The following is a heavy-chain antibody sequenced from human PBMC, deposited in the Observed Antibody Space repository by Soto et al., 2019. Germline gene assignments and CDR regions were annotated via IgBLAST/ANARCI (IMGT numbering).Heavy chain of an antibody. CDR3: SRDRGVRRTLYYFDY. D-gene: IGHD3-10*01. CDR1: DFSFTNYG. Sequence: GSLRLSCTAPDFSFTNYGMHWVRQAPGKGLEGVGVLWYEERTKYYADSVKGRFSISKDNSKNTVYLQMNSLRAEDTAVYYCSRDRGVRRTLYYFDYLGPGXLVTLLS. J-gene: IGHJ4*02. CDR2: LWYEERTK. V-gene: IGHV3-33*01.